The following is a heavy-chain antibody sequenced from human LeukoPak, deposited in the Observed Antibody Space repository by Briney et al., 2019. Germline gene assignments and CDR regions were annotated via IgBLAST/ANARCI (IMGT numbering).Heavy chain of an antibody. CDR1: GDSVSSNSAA. V-gene: IGHV6-1*01. Sequence: SQTLSLTCAISGDSVSSNSAAWNWIRQSPSRGLEWLGRTYYRSKWYNDYAVSVKSRITINPDTSKNQFSLQLNSVTPEDTAVYYCARAPPAYLHYYYYGMDVWGQGTTVTVSS. D-gene: IGHD2/OR15-2a*01. CDR3: ARAPPAYLHYYYYGMDV. J-gene: IGHJ6*02. CDR2: TYYRSKWYN.